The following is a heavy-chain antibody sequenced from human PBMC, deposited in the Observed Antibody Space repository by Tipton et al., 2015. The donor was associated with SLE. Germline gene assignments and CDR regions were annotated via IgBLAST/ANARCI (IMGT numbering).Heavy chain of an antibody. D-gene: IGHD2-2*01. Sequence: TLSLTCTVSGGSISSGSYYWSWIRQPAGKGLEWIGRIFASDRTNYNPSLKSRATISVGTSKNQFSLKVTSVTAADTAVYYCAREDVVVVPAAYRGGPFDYWGQGTLVTVSS. CDR2: IFASDRT. V-gene: IGHV4-61*02. J-gene: IGHJ4*02. CDR3: AREDVVVVPAAYRGGPFDY. CDR1: GGSISSGSYY.